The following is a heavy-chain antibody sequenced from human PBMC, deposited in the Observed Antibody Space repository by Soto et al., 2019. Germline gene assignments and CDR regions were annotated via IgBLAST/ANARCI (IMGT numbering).Heavy chain of an antibody. J-gene: IGHJ2*01. Sequence: PSETLSFTCTVSAGCISSGGYYWSWIRQHPGKGLEWIGYIYYSGSTYYNPSLKSRVTISVDTSKNQFSLKLSSVTAADTAVYYSATDIAAACTRYFDLWGRGTLVTVSS. D-gene: IGHD6-25*01. V-gene: IGHV4-31*03. CDR1: AGCISSGGYY. CDR2: IYYSGST. CDR3: ATDIAAACTRYFDL.